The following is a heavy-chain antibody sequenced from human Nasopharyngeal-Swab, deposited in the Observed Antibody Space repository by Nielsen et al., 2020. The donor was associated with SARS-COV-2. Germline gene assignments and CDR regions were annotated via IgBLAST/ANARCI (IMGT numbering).Heavy chain of an antibody. V-gene: IGHV3-7*03. CDR1: GFTFSDYW. D-gene: IGHD2-15*01. J-gene: IGHJ4*02. Sequence: GESLKISYAASGFTFSDYWMSWVRQAPGKGLEWVANISPDGSDGQYVDSARGRLTISRDNAKNSLYLQMSSLRAEDTAVYYCAIPTRSTPFGYWGQGTLVTVSS. CDR2: ISPDGSDG. CDR3: AIPTRSTPFGY.